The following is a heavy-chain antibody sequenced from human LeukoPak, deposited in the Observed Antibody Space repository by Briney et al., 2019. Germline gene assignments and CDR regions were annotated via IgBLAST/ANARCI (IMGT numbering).Heavy chain of an antibody. J-gene: IGHJ4*02. CDR2: IYYSGST. D-gene: IGHD3-9*01. CDR1: GGSISSYY. CDR3: ARHVWLQPFDY. Sequence: SETLSLTCTVSGGSISSYYWSWIRQPPGKGLEWIGYIYYSGSTNYNPSLKSRVTVSVDTSNNQFSLKLSSVTAADTAVYYCARHVWLQPFDYWGQGTLATVPS. V-gene: IGHV4-59*01.